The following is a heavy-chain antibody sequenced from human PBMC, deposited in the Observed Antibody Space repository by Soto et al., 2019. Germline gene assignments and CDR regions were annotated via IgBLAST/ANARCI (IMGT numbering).Heavy chain of an antibody. J-gene: IGHJ4*02. D-gene: IGHD3-3*01. Sequence: EVQLVESGGGLAQPGGSLGLSCVVCGITFNTYRMQWVRQAPGKGLVWVSHIKSDGTVTHYTDSVRGRFIMSRDNDKNTLFLQMNSLRAEDTAVYYCARENYDVWSGYYLDYWGQGTLVTV. CDR2: IKSDGTVT. CDR1: GITFNTYR. CDR3: ARENYDVWSGYYLDY. V-gene: IGHV3-74*01.